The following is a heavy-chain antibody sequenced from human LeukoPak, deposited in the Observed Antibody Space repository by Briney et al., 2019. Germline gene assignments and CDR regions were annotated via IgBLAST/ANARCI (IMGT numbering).Heavy chain of an antibody. CDR1: GGPISRSTTFY. Sequence: SETLSLTCTVSGGPISRSTTFYWGWIRQSPGKGQEWIGSIYYSGSTYYNPSLKSRVTISVDTSKNQFSLNLNSVTVADTAVYYCARNNSIMENFDSWGQGTLVTVSS. D-gene: IGHD3-16*01. V-gene: IGHV4-39*01. CDR2: IYYSGST. J-gene: IGHJ4*02. CDR3: ARNNSIMENFDS.